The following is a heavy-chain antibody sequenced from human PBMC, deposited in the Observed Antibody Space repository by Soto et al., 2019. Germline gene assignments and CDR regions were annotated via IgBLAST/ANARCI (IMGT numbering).Heavy chain of an antibody. Sequence: GGSLRLSCXVSGFNVMSYWMSWVRQAPGKGLERVASVKEDGSELYYLHSVRGRFSISRDSAGNALHLTMNYLSAEDTGVYFCARDIGFDYVNWGQGIPVTVSS. CDR2: VKEDGSEL. V-gene: IGHV3-7*01. CDR3: ARDIGFDYVN. J-gene: IGHJ4*02. CDR1: GFNVMSYW. D-gene: IGHD3-16*01.